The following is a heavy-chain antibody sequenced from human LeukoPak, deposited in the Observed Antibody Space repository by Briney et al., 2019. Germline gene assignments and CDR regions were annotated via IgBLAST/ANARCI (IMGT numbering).Heavy chain of an antibody. Sequence: GGSLRLSCTASGFTFGDYAMSWVRQAPGKGLEWVGFIRSKAYGGTTEYAASVKGRFTISRDDSKSIAYLQMNSLKTEDTAVYYCTKAVAGPLYYFDYWGQGTLVTVSS. J-gene: IGHJ4*02. CDR1: GFTFGDYA. D-gene: IGHD6-19*01. CDR2: IRSKAYGGTT. V-gene: IGHV3-49*04. CDR3: TKAVAGPLYYFDY.